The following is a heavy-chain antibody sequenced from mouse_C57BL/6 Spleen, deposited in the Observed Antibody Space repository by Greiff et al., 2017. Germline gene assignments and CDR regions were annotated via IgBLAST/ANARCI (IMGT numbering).Heavy chain of an antibody. CDR1: GFNIKDYY. V-gene: IGHV14-2*01. Sequence: EVKVVESGAELVKPGASVKLSCTASGFNIKDYYMHWVKQRTEQGLEWIGRIDPEDGETKYAPKFQGKATITADTSSNTAYLQLSSLTSEDTAVYYCARIYGSPYYYAMDYWGQGTSVTVSS. CDR2: IDPEDGET. CDR3: ARIYGSPYYYAMDY. J-gene: IGHJ4*01. D-gene: IGHD1-1*01.